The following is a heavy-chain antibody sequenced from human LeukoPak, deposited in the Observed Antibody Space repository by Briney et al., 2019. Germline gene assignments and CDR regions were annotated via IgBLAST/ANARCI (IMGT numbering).Heavy chain of an antibody. Sequence: ASVKVSCKASGYTFISYYMHWVRQAPGRGLEWMGIINPSGGSTSYAQKFQGRVTMTRDMSTSTVYMELSSLRSEDTAVYYCAFLLLEGHFDYWGQGTLVTVSS. J-gene: IGHJ4*02. CDR3: AFLLLEGHFDY. V-gene: IGHV1-46*01. CDR1: GYTFISYY. D-gene: IGHD1-1*01. CDR2: INPSGGST.